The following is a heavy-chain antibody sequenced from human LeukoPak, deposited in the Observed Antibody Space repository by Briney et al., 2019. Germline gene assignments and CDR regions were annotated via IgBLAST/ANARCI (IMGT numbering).Heavy chain of an antibody. V-gene: IGHV5-51*01. CDR1: GYSFTSYW. J-gene: IGHJ4*02. Sequence: GESLKISCKGSGYSFTSYWIGWVRQRPGKGLGGMGIIYPGDSDTRYSPSFQGQVTISADKSISTAYLQWSSLKASDTAMYYCARSSGWRLYYFDYWGQGTLVTVSS. CDR3: ARSSGWRLYYFDY. D-gene: IGHD6-19*01. CDR2: IYPGDSDT.